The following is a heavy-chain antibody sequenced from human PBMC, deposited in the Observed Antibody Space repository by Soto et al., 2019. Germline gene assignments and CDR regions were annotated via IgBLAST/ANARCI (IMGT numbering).Heavy chain of an antibody. J-gene: IGHJ4*02. CDR3: ATHRSGRFLEWLPEGSLGY. Sequence: ASVKVSCKVSGYTLTDLSMQWVRQAPGKGLEWTGGFDPEDGETIYAQKFQGRVTMTEDTATDTAYMELSSLRSKDTAVYYCATHRSGRFLEWLPEGSLGYWGQGTLVIVSS. CDR1: GYTLTDLS. CDR2: FDPEDGET. V-gene: IGHV1-24*01. D-gene: IGHD3-3*01.